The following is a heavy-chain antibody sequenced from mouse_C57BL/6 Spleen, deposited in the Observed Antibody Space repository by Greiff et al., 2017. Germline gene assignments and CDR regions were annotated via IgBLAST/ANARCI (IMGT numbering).Heavy chain of an antibody. CDR1: GFTFSDYG. Sequence: EVMLVESGGGLVKPGGSLKLSCAASGFTFSDYGMHWVRQAPEKGLEWVAYISSGSSTIYYADTVKVRFTMSSDNAKNTLFLQMTSLRSEDTAMYYWARGDYDEGAWFAYWGQGTLVTVSA. J-gene: IGHJ3*01. D-gene: IGHD2-4*01. CDR3: ARGDYDEGAWFAY. CDR2: ISSGSSTI. V-gene: IGHV5-17*01.